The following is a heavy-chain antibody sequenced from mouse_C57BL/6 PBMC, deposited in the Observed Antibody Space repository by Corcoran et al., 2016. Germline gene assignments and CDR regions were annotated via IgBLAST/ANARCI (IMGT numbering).Heavy chain of an antibody. V-gene: IGHV9-3*01. J-gene: IGHJ4*01. CDR1: GYTFTTYG. CDR2: INTYSGVP. CDR3: ARDWAYDYDNAMDY. D-gene: IGHD2-4*01. Sequence: QIQLVQSGPELKKPGETVKISCKASGYTFTTYGMSWVKQAPGKGLKWMGWINTYSGVPTYADDFKGRFAFSLETSASTAYLQINNLKNEDTATYCCARDWAYDYDNAMDYWGQGTSVTVSS.